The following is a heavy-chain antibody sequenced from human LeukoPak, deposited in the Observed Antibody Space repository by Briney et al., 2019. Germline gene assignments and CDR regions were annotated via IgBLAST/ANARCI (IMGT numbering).Heavy chain of an antibody. CDR3: ARLSDSKSSVL. D-gene: IGHD2/OR15-2a*01. CDR1: GFIFTSYI. CDR2: ISNSGTNT. V-gene: IGHV3-21*01. J-gene: IGHJ4*02. Sequence: GGSLRLSCAASGFIFTSYIMKWVCQAPERGLEWVSTISNSGTNTHYADSVKGRFTISRDNAKNALYLQMNSLRAEDTAVYYCARLSDSKSSVLWGQRTVVSVSS.